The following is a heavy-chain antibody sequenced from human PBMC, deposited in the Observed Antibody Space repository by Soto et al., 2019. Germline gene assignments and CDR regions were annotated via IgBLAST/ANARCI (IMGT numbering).Heavy chain of an antibody. CDR2: ISAYNGNT. J-gene: IGHJ4*02. D-gene: IGHD1-1*01. CDR1: GYTFTSYG. Sequence: QVQLVQSGAEVKKPGASVKVSCKASGYTFTSYGISWVRQAPGQGLEWMGWISAYNGNTNYAQKLQGRVTMTTDTSTSTAYMALRRSRADDTDVYHCTRVTGIGTTGFNERAQKTLITV. V-gene: IGHV1-18*01. CDR3: TRVTGIGTTGFNE.